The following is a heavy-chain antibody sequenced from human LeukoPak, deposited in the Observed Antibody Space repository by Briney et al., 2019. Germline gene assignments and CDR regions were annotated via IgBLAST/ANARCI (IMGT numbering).Heavy chain of an antibody. D-gene: IGHD6-19*01. Sequence: GGSLRLSCAASGFTVSSNYMSWVRQAPGKGLEWVSSISSSSSYIYYADSVKGRFTISRDNAKNSLYLQMNSLRAEDTAVYYCARDSSGWNYYFDYWGQGTLVTVSS. CDR3: ARDSSGWNYYFDY. V-gene: IGHV3-21*01. CDR1: GFTVSSNY. J-gene: IGHJ4*02. CDR2: ISSSSSYI.